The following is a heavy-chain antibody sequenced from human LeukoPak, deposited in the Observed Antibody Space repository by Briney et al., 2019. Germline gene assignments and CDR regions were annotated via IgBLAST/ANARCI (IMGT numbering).Heavy chain of an antibody. Sequence: SETLSLTCTVSGGSFSSHYWSWIRQPPGKGLEWIGCISYIGSTNYNPSLKSRVTISVDTSKNQFSLKLSSVTAADTAVYYCARDPTTVTKGLDIWGQGTMVTVSS. D-gene: IGHD4-17*01. CDR3: ARDPTTVTKGLDI. V-gene: IGHV4-59*11. CDR2: ISYIGST. J-gene: IGHJ3*02. CDR1: GGSFSSHY.